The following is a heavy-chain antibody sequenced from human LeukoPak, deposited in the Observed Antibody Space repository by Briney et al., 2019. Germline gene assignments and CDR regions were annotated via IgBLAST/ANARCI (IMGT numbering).Heavy chain of an antibody. V-gene: IGHV3-21*01. J-gene: IGHJ2*01. Sequence: GGSLRLSCAASGFTFSHYGMHWVRQAPGKGLEWVSSISSSSSYIYYADSVKGRFTISRDNAKNSLYLQMNSLRAEDTAVYYCASGFARYFDLWGRGTLVTVSS. CDR2: ISSSSSYI. CDR1: GFTFSHYG. D-gene: IGHD3-10*01. CDR3: ASGFARYFDL.